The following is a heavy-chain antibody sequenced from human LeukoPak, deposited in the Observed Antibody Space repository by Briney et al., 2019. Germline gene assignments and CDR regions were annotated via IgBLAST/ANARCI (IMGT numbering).Heavy chain of an antibody. J-gene: IGHJ5*02. CDR2: MNPNSGNT. CDR3: ARAHPGLRFLEWLLSGGWFDP. CDR1: GYTFTSYD. D-gene: IGHD3-3*01. Sequence: VSVKVSCMASGYTFTSYDINWVRQATGQGLEWMGWMNPNSGNTGYAQKFQGRVTMTRNTSISTAYMELSSLRSEDTAVYYCARAHPGLRFLEWLLSGGWFDPWGQGTLVTVSS. V-gene: IGHV1-8*01.